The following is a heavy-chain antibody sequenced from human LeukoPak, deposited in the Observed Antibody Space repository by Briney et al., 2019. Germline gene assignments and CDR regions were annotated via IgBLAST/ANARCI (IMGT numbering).Heavy chain of an antibody. V-gene: IGHV3-23*01. J-gene: IGHJ6*02. CDR2: ISGSGGST. Sequence: GGSLRLSCAASGFTFSSYAMSWVHQAPGKGLEWVSAISGSGGSTYYADSVKGRFTISRDNSKNTLYLQMNSLRAEDTAVYYCAKDTIVATWYYYGMDVWGQGTTVTVS. D-gene: IGHD5-12*01. CDR1: GFTFSSYA. CDR3: AKDTIVATWYYYGMDV.